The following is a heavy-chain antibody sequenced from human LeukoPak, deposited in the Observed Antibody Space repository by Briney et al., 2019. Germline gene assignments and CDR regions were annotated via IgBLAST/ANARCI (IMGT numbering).Heavy chain of an antibody. D-gene: IGHD3-9*01. V-gene: IGHV4-34*01. CDR1: GGSFSGYC. J-gene: IGHJ4*02. Sequence: SETLSLTCAVYGGSFSGYCWSWIRQPPGKGLEWIGEINHSGSTNYNPSLKSRVTISVDTSKNQFSLKLSSVTAADTAVYYCASRAAYDILTRERQVGGKSFDYWGQGTLVTVSS. CDR3: ASRAAYDILTRERQVGGKSFDY. CDR2: INHSGST.